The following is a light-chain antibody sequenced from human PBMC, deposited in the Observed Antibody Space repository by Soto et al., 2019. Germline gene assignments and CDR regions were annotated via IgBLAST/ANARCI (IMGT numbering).Light chain of an antibody. J-gene: IGKJ1*01. V-gene: IGKV1-5*03. CDR2: XAS. CDR1: QTIXSW. CDR3: QHYKSYWT. Sequence: TQSPSPLYGSLGDRFTISCRARQTIXSWLGWYQRKPGKANKLLISXASRFKSGVPSSFSGSGCGKEFTLTIRMLRVDVVATDYCQHYKSYWTFGQGTQVDI.